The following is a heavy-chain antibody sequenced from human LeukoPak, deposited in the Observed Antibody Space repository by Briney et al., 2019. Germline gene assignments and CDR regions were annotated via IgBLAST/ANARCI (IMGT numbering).Heavy chain of an antibody. CDR3: ARGDSDFWGGYLDHYYGMDV. CDR2: ISCDGSNK. D-gene: IGHD3-3*01. J-gene: IGHJ6*02. Sequence: PGRSLRLSCAASGFTFSSYAMHWVRQAPGKGLEWVAVISCDGSNKYYADSVKGRFTISRDNSKNTLYLQMNSLRAEDTAVYYCARGDSDFWGGYLDHYYGMDVWGQGTTVTVSS. V-gene: IGHV3-30-3*01. CDR1: GFTFSSYA.